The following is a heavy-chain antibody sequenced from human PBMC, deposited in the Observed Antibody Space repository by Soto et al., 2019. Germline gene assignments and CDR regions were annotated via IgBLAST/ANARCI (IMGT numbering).Heavy chain of an antibody. CDR1: GYTFTGYD. V-gene: IGHV1-8*01. D-gene: IGHD1-26*01. CDR2: MNPNSGNT. Sequence: QAQLVQSGAEVKKPGASVKVSCKASGYTFTGYDINWVRQATGQGHEWMGWMNPNSGNTGYAQNFQGRVTITRDNPITTSYMELTSLRDDDSAVYYCAGEKVGTTGIDFWGQVTLVTVSS. CDR3: AGEKVGTTGIDF. J-gene: IGHJ4*02.